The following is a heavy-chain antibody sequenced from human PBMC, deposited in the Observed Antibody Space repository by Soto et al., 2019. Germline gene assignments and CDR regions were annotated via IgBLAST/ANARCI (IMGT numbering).Heavy chain of an antibody. CDR3: ARDQAYCGGDCPYGMDV. J-gene: IGHJ6*02. CDR1: GGTFSSYA. CDR2: LIPIFGTA. V-gene: IGHV1-69*13. Sequence: VASVKVSCKASGGTFSSYAISWVRQAPGQVLEWMGGLIPIFGTANYAQKFQGRVTITADESTSTAYMELSSLRSEDTAVYYCARDQAYCGGDCPYGMDVWGQGTTVTVSS. D-gene: IGHD2-21*02.